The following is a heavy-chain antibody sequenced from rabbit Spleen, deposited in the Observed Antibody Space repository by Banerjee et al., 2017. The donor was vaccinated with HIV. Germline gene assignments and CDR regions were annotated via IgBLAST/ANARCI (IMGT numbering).Heavy chain of an antibody. CDR2: INTYTDKG. CDR1: GFSLGSSYW. Sequence: QEQLVESGGGLVQPEGSLTLTCTAAGFSLGSSYWISWVRQAPGKGLEWIACINTYTDKGVYATWAKGRFTISRTSSTTVTLQMTSLTAADTATYFCARDLTSVIGWNFNLWGQGTLVTVS. D-gene: IGHD1-1*01. V-gene: IGHV1S45*01. CDR3: ARDLTSVIGWNFNL. J-gene: IGHJ4*01.